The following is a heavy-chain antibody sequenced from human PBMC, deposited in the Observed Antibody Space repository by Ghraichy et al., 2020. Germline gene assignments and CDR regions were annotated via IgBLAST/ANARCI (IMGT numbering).Heavy chain of an antibody. J-gene: IGHJ6*04. D-gene: IGHD3-10*01. CDR2: IYFSGIT. CDR3: ARLKDYYASGSPGYGMDV. CDR1: GGSINNYY. Sequence: SQTLSLTCTVSGGSINNYYWSWIRQPPGKGLEWVGYIYFSGITNYSPSLKSRVTISVDTSKNQFSLKLNSVTAADTAVYYCARLKDYYASGSPGYGMDVWGKGSTVTVSS. V-gene: IGHV4-59*08.